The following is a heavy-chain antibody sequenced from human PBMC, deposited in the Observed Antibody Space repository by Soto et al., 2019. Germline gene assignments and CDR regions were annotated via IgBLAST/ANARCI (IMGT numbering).Heavy chain of an antibody. CDR2: ISAYNGNT. Sequence: QVQLVQSGAEVKKPGASVKVSCKASGYTCSNYGFSWVRQAPGQSLEWMGWISAYNGNTNYAQKVQGRVTMTTDTSTGTAYMEPRRLRSDDTAVYYCASSFTSSQWRYGMDVWGPGTTVTVSS. CDR3: ASSFTSSQWRYGMDV. V-gene: IGHV1-18*01. D-gene: IGHD2-2*01. J-gene: IGHJ6*02. CDR1: GYTCSNYG.